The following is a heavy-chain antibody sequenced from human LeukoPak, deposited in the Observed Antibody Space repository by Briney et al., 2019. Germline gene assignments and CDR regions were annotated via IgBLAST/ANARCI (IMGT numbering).Heavy chain of an antibody. Sequence: QTLSLTCAISGDSVSSNSAAWNWIRRSPSRGLEWLGRTYYRSKWYNDYAVSVKSRITIDPDTSKNQFSLQLNSVTPEDTAVYYCARGQAPAAEHYYYYMDVWGKGTTVTVSS. D-gene: IGHD2-2*01. J-gene: IGHJ6*03. CDR3: ARGQAPAAEHYYYYMDV. V-gene: IGHV6-1*01. CDR1: GDSVSSNSAA. CDR2: TYYRSKWYN.